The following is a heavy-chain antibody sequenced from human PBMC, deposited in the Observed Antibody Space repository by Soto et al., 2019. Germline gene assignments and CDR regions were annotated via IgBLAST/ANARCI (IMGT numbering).Heavy chain of an antibody. CDR1: GYRFIGCY. CDR3: ARDSYYDVLTGYSRNAFDI. Sequence: GASLKVSCKASGYRFIGCYIQWVRQANRQGLEWMGWINPKSGGTIYAQRFQGRVTMTRDTSINTAYMELSRLRPDDTAVYYCARDSYYDVLTGYSRNAFDIWGQGTVVTVSS. V-gene: IGHV1-2*02. D-gene: IGHD3-9*01. CDR2: INPKSGGT. J-gene: IGHJ3*02.